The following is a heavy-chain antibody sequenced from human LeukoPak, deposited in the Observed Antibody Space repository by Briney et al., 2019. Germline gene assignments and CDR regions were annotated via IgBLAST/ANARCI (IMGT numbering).Heavy chain of an antibody. J-gene: IGHJ3*02. CDR2: INTDSGKA. Sequence: GASVKVSCKASGYIFNSQGMDWVRQARGQGLEWMGWINTDSGKATYAQGFTGRFVFSLDSSVSTVYLQISDLMPEDTAKYYCAREILRFDIWGQGTTVSVPS. CDR3: AREILRFDI. V-gene: IGHV7-4-1*02. CDR1: GYIFNSQG.